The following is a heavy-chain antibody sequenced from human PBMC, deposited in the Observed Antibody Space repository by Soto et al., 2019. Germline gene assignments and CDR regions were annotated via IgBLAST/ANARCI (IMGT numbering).Heavy chain of an antibody. J-gene: IGHJ4*02. V-gene: IGHV3-23*01. CDR2: ISGSGGST. Sequence: GGSLRLSCAASGFTFSSYVMSWVRQAPGKGLEWVSAISGSGGSTYYADSVKGRFTISRDSSTNTLYLQMNSLRAEDTAVYYCAKDRGLLWFGELSTSFDYWGQGTLVTVSS. CDR1: GFTFSSYV. D-gene: IGHD3-10*01. CDR3: AKDRGLLWFGELSTSFDY.